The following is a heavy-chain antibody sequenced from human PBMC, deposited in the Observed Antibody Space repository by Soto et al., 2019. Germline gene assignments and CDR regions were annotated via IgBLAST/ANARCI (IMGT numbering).Heavy chain of an antibody. CDR2: ISGSGGST. J-gene: IGHJ5*02. Sequence: EVQLLESGGGLVQPGGSLRLSCAASGFTFSSYAMSWVRQAPGKGLEWVSAISGSGGSTYYADSVKGRFTISRDNSKNTLYLQMNSLRAEDTAVYYCAKDNRWTQLWYTRWFDPWGQGTLVTVSS. CDR3: AKDNRWTQLWYTRWFDP. CDR1: GFTFSSYA. V-gene: IGHV3-23*01. D-gene: IGHD5-18*01.